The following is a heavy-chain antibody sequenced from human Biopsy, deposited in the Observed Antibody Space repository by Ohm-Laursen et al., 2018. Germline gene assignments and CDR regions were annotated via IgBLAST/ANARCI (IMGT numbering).Heavy chain of an antibody. CDR3: AIFEGYNDDNLDYEHYGMDV. CDR1: EFSFSRYD. V-gene: IGHV1-46*01. CDR2: ISPSGGGT. Sequence: GASVKVSCKGSEFSFSRYDMHWVRQAPGRGLEWMGIISPSGGGTMDTQKFQDRLTMTRDTSTSTVHMELKSLKSEDPAVYYCAIFEGYNDDNLDYEHYGMDVWGQGTTVTVSS. D-gene: IGHD4-17*01. J-gene: IGHJ6*02.